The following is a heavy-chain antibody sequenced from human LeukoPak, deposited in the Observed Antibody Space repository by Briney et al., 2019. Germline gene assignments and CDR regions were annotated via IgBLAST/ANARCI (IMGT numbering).Heavy chain of an antibody. Sequence: PSETLSLTCTVSGYSISSGTYYWSWIRQPPGKGLEWIGEINHSGSTNYNPSLKSRVTISVDTSKNQFSLKLSSVTAADTAVYYCARGRIIVLMVYARKNAFDIWGQGTMVTVSS. V-gene: IGHV4-39*07. CDR1: GYSISSGTYY. J-gene: IGHJ3*02. CDR2: INHSGST. D-gene: IGHD2-8*01. CDR3: ARGRIIVLMVYARKNAFDI.